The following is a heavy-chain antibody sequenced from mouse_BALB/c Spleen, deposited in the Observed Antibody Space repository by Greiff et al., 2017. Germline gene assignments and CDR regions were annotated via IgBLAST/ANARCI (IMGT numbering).Heavy chain of an antibody. CDR3: AREGYYYGSSSWFAY. CDR1: GFSLTSYG. J-gene: IGHJ3*01. D-gene: IGHD1-1*01. Sequence: VKLMESGPGLVQPSQSLSITCTVSGFSLTSYGVHWVRQSPGKGLEWLGVIWSGGSTDYNAAFISRLSISKDNSKSQVFFKMNSLQANDTAIYYCAREGYYYGSSSWFAYWGQGTLVTVSA. V-gene: IGHV2-2*02. CDR2: IWSGGST.